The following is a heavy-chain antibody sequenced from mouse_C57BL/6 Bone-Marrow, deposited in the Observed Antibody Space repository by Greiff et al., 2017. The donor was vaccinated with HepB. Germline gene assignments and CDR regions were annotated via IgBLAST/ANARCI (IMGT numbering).Heavy chain of an antibody. CDR2: IWSGGST. CDR1: GFSLTSYG. CDR3: AKNVGDWFAY. Sequence: VKLMESGPGLVQPSQSLSITCTVSGFSLTSYGVHWVRQPPGKGLEWLGVIWSGGSTDYNAAFISRLSISKDNSKSQVFFKMNSLQADDTAIYYCAKNVGDWFAYWGQGTLVTVSA. V-gene: IGHV2-4*01. J-gene: IGHJ3*01.